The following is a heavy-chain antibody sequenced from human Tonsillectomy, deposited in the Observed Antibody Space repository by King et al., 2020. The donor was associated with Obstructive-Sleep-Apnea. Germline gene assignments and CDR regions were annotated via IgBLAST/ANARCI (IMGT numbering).Heavy chain of an antibody. CDR1: GGSISSGVYY. V-gene: IGHV4-31*03. J-gene: IGHJ3*02. CDR3: AGLDSSGYDDAFDI. Sequence: LQLQESGPGLVKPSETLCLTCTVSGGSISSGVYYWSWIRQRPGKGLEWIGYIVYIGGTYFQPSLRSRVTIARDTSKNQFSLRLSSVTAADTAVYYCAGLDSSGYDDAFDIWGQGTMVTVSS. D-gene: IGHD3-22*01. CDR2: IVYIGGT.